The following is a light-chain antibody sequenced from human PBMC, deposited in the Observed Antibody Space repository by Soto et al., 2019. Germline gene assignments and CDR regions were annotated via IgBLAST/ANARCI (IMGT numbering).Light chain of an antibody. CDR2: KDS. V-gene: IGLV3-16*01. J-gene: IGLJ2*01. CDR3: LSADSSGTYPDVV. CDR1: ALPKKY. Sequence: SSELTQPPSVSVSLGQMARITCSGEALPKKYAYWYQQKPGQFPVLVIYKDSERPSGIPERFSGSSSGTIVTLTISGVQAEDEADYYCLSADSSGTYPDVVFGGGTKLTVL.